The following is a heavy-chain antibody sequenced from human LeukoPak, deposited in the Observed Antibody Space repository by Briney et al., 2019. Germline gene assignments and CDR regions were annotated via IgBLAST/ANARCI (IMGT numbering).Heavy chain of an antibody. CDR3: ARGDVLRFLEWLSPFDY. Sequence: ASVKVSCKASGSTFTSYYMHWVRQAPGQGLEWMGIINPSGGSTSYAQKFQGRVTMTRDTSTSTVYMELSSLRSEDTAVYYCARGDVLRFLEWLSPFDYWGQGTLVTVSS. V-gene: IGHV1-46*01. CDR1: GSTFTSYY. J-gene: IGHJ4*02. CDR2: INPSGGST. D-gene: IGHD3-3*01.